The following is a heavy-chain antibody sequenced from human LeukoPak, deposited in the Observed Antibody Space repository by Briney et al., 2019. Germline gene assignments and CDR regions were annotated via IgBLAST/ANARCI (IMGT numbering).Heavy chain of an antibody. V-gene: IGHV5-51*01. CDR2: IYPGDSDT. J-gene: IGHJ5*02. Sequence: GESLKISCKGSGYSFTSYWIGWVRQMPGKGLEWMGIIYPGDSDTRYSPSFQGQVTISADKSISTAYLQWSSLKASDTAMYYCAGRIGYCSGGSCYDNWFDPWGQGTLVTVSS. D-gene: IGHD2-15*01. CDR1: GYSFTSYW. CDR3: AGRIGYCSGGSCYDNWFDP.